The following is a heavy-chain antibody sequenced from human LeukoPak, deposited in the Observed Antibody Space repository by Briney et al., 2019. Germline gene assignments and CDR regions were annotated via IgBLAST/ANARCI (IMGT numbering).Heavy chain of an antibody. D-gene: IGHD6-19*01. CDR1: GYTFTSYA. V-gene: IGHV1-3*01. Sequence: ASVKVSCKASGYTFTSYAMHWVRQAPGQRLEWMGWINAGIGDTKYSQKFRGRVTITRDTSASTACMELSSLRSEDTAVYYCARDVMGLATDYWGQGTLVTVSS. CDR3: ARDVMGLATDY. CDR2: INAGIGDT. J-gene: IGHJ4*02.